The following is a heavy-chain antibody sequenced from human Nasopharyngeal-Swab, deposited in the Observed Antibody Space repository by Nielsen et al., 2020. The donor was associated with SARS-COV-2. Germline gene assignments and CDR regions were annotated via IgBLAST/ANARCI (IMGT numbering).Heavy chain of an antibody. D-gene: IGHD1-1*01. Sequence: SVKVSCKASGYTFTNNYMHWVRQTPGQGLEWMGIINPSGGTTTYAQKFQGGVTMTRDTSTTTVYMELSSLRSEDTAVYYCARGTTFDAFDVWGQGTKVTVS. CDR1: GYTFTNNY. CDR3: ARGTTFDAFDV. J-gene: IGHJ3*01. CDR2: INPSGGTT. V-gene: IGHV1-46*01.